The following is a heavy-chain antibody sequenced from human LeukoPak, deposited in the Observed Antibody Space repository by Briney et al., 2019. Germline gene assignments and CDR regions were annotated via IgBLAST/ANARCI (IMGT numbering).Heavy chain of an antibody. CDR3: AKGSAAGIRNWFDP. V-gene: IGHV3-9*01. CDR2: ISWNSGSI. Sequence: GGSLRLSCAASGFTFYDYAMHWVRHAPGKGLEWVSGISWNSGSIVYADSVKGRFTISRDNAKNSLYLQMNSLRAEDTALYYCAKGSAAGIRNWFDPWGQGTLVTVSS. CDR1: GFTFYDYA. J-gene: IGHJ5*02. D-gene: IGHD6-13*01.